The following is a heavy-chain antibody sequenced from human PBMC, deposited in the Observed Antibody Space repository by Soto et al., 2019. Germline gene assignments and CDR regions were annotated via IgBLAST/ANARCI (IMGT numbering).Heavy chain of an antibody. CDR3: AGMGLRGERFDP. D-gene: IGHD4-17*01. Sequence: QVQLVQSGAEVKKPGSSVKVSCKASGGTFSSYAISWVRQAPGQGLEWMGGIIPIFGTANYAQKFQGRVTITADECTSTAFMELSSLRSEDTAVSCCAGMGLRGERFDPWGQGTLVTVSS. CDR1: GGTFSSYA. CDR2: IIPIFGTA. J-gene: IGHJ5*02. V-gene: IGHV1-69*01.